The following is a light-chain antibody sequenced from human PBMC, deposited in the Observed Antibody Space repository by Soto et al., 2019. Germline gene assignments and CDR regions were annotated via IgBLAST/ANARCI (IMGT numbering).Light chain of an antibody. CDR2: RNN. Sequence: QSVLTQPPSASGTPGQRVTISCSGSSSNIGSNAVNWYQQLPGTAPKLLIYRNNQRFSGVPDRFSGSKSGTSASLAISGLQSEDEADYYCAAWDDSLHGVVFGGGTKLTVL. V-gene: IGLV1-44*01. J-gene: IGLJ2*01. CDR1: SSNIGSNA. CDR3: AAWDDSLHGVV.